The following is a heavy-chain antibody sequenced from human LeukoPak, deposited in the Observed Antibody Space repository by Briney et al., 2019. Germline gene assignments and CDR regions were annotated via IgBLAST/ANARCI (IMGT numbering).Heavy chain of an antibody. CDR3: ATQQLVGNYWFDP. V-gene: IGHV4-34*01. CDR1: GGSFSGYY. CDR2: INHSGST. Sequence: SETLSLTCAVYGGSFSGYYWSWIRQPPGKGLEWMGEINHSGSTNNNPSLKCRVTISVHTSKNQFSLKLSSVTAADTAVYYCATQQLVGNYWFDPWGQGTLVTVSS. D-gene: IGHD6-13*01. J-gene: IGHJ5*02.